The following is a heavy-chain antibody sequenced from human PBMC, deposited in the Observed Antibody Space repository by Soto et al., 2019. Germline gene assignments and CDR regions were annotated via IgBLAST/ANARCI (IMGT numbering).Heavy chain of an antibody. V-gene: IGHV3-7*03. J-gene: IGHJ4*02. CDR1: GFTLSSYW. D-gene: IGHD3-22*01. CDR3: ASPYD. Sequence: GSLRPSCATSGFTLSSYWMNWVRQAPGKGLEWVANIKPDGSAKYYVDSVKGRFTISRDSAKNLLYLQMKSMGDADTAVYDCASPYDWGQGTLVTVSS. CDR2: IKPDGSAK.